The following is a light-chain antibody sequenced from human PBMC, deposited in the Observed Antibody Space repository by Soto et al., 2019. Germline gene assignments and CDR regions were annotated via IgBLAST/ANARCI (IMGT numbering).Light chain of an antibody. CDR2: EVS. J-gene: IGLJ2*01. Sequence: QSALTQPASVSGSPGQWITISCTGTSGDVGGYNYVSWYQQHPGKAPKLMIYEVSNRPSGVSNRFSGSKSGNTASLTISGLQAEDEADYYCSSYTSSSTFVVFGGGTKLTVL. V-gene: IGLV2-14*01. CDR3: SSYTSSSTFVV. CDR1: SGDVGGYNY.